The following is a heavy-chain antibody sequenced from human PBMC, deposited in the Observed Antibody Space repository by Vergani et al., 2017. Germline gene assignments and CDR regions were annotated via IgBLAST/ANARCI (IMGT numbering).Heavy chain of an antibody. V-gene: IGHV4-34*01. D-gene: IGHD3-10*01. J-gene: IGHJ4*02. CDR2: INHSGST. CDR1: GGSFSGYY. CDR3: ARVHIWFGATDY. Sequence: QVQLQQWGAGLLKPSETLSLTCAVYGGSFSGYYWSWIRQPPGKGLEWIGEINHSGSTNYNPSLKSRVTISVDTSKNQFSLKLSSVTAADTAVYYCARVHIWFGATDYWGQETLVTVSS.